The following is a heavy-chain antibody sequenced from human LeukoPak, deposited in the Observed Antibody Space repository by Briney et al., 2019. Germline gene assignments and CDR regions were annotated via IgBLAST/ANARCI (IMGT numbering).Heavy chain of an antibody. CDR2: ISASGGT. Sequence: PSETLSLTCTVSNGSISIYYWSWVRQPAGKGLEWIGRISASGGTNYNLSLKSRVTMSVDTSKNQFSLKLSSVTAADTAVYYCAREITVTRPFDYWGQGTLVTVSS. CDR3: AREITVTRPFDY. D-gene: IGHD4-17*01. CDR1: NGSISIYY. J-gene: IGHJ4*02. V-gene: IGHV4-4*07.